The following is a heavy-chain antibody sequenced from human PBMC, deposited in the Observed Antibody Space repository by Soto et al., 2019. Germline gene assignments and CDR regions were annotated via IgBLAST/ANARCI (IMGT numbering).Heavy chain of an antibody. V-gene: IGHV3-30-3*01. CDR1: GFTFSSYA. D-gene: IGHD3-9*01. Sequence: GGSLRLSCAASGFTFSSYAMHWVRQAPGKGLEWVAVISYDGNNKYYADSVKGRFTISRDNSKNTLYLQMNSLRAEDTAAYYCAREAVGYYDILTGYYNWFDPWGQGTLVTVSS. CDR2: ISYDGNNK. J-gene: IGHJ5*02. CDR3: AREAVGYYDILTGYYNWFDP.